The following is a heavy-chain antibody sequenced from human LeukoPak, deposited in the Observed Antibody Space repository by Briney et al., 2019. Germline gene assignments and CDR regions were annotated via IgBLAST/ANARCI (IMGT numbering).Heavy chain of an antibody. CDR3: ARDRGYYDSSGYYAYYFDY. D-gene: IGHD3-22*01. J-gene: IGHJ4*02. Sequence: PSQTLCPSCADSGGSISSGSYYWSWIRHPAGKGLESIGRIYTSGSTNYNPSLKSRVTISADTTTNQLSLKLSSVTAADTAVYYCARDRGYYDSSGYYAYYFDYWGQGTLVTVSS. CDR2: IYTSGST. V-gene: IGHV4-61*02. CDR1: GGSISSGSYY.